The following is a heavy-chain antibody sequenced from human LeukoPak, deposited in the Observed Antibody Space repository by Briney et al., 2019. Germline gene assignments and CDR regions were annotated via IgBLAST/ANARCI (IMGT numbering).Heavy chain of an antibody. CDR3: ARSYYDRFYFDY. Sequence: PGRSLRLSCAASGFTFSSYAMHWVRQAPGKGLEWVAVISYDGSNKYYADSVKGRFTIYRDNSKNTLYLQMNSLRAEDTAVYYCARSYYDRFYFDYWGQGTLVTVSS. D-gene: IGHD3-22*01. CDR1: GFTFSSYA. J-gene: IGHJ4*02. V-gene: IGHV3-30*04. CDR2: ISYDGSNK.